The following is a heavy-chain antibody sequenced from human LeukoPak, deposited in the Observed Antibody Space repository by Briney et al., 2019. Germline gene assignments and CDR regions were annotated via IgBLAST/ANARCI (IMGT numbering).Heavy chain of an antibody. CDR2: ISSSSSYI. Sequence: GGSLRLSCAASGFTFSSYSMNWVRQAPGKGLEWVSSISSSSSYIYYADSVKGRFTISRDNAKNSLYLQMNSLRAEDTAVYCCARARDCSSTSCYDYYYYYGMDVWGKGTTVTVSS. J-gene: IGHJ6*04. D-gene: IGHD2-2*01. CDR1: GFTFSSYS. CDR3: ARARDCSSTSCYDYYYYYGMDV. V-gene: IGHV3-21*01.